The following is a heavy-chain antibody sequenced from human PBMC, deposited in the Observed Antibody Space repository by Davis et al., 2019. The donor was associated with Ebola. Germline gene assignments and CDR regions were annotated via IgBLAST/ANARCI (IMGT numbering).Heavy chain of an antibody. V-gene: IGHV1-18*01. CDR3: ARMTVVIDADYFDF. CDR2: ISAVYGYT. Sequence: ASVTVSCKTSGYTFPNYGISWVRQAPGQGLEWMGWISAVYGYTKHAQTFQGRVTMTTDTSTSTAYMELRGLRSDDTAIYYCARMTVVIDADYFDFWGQGTLVSVSS. CDR1: GYTFPNYG. J-gene: IGHJ4*02. D-gene: IGHD2-21*01.